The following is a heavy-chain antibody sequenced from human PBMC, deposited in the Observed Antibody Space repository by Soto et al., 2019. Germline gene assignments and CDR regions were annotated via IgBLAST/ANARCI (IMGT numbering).Heavy chain of an antibody. CDR1: AFTFSSYG. V-gene: IGHV3-33*01. J-gene: IGHJ3*02. CDR2: IWYDGSNK. D-gene: IGHD2-15*01. CDR3: ARTGYCSGGSCYDAFDI. Sequence: QVQLVESGGGVVQPGRSLRLSCAASAFTFSSYGMHWVRQAPGKGLEWVAVIWYDGSNKYYADSVKGRFTISRDNSKNTLYLQMNSLRAEDTAVYYCARTGYCSGGSCYDAFDIWGQGTMVTVSS.